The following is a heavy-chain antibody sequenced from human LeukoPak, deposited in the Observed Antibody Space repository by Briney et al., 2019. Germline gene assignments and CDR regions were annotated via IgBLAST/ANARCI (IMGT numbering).Heavy chain of an antibody. D-gene: IGHD2-2*01. Sequence: GRTLRLSCAASGFTFSSNGMHWARQGSAKGLEGGAVISFDGYDNLYADSVKGRFTNYRDNYKNTLYLQKNRLRARHTPVYCCAKDNPAPAVMPDGLDYWGQGTLVTVSA. V-gene: IGHV3-30*18. J-gene: IGHJ4*02. CDR1: GFTFSSNG. CDR3: AKDNPAPAVMPDGLDY. CDR2: ISFDGYDN.